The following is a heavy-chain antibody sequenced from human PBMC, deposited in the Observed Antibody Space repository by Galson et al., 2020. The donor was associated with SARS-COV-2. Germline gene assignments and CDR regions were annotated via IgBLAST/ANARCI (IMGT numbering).Heavy chain of an antibody. Sequence: ASVKVSCKVSRYTLTELSMHWVRQAPGKGLEWMGGFDPEDGETIYAQKFQGRVTMTEDTSTDTAYMELSSLRSEDTAVYYCATGSGSYTNTWFDPWGHGTLVTVSS. CDR3: ATGSGSYTNTWFDP. V-gene: IGHV1-24*01. CDR2: FDPEDGET. CDR1: RYTLTELS. D-gene: IGHD1-26*01. J-gene: IGHJ5*02.